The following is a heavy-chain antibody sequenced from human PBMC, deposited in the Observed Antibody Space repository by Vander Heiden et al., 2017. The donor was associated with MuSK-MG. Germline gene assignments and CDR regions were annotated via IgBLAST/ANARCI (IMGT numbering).Heavy chain of an antibody. J-gene: IGHJ4*02. V-gene: IGHV2-70*04. D-gene: IGHD6-13*01. Sequence: HATLKASAPALVNPAQTLTLTCPHPACSPSTGGMRVSWIRQPPGKALEWLARIDWDDGKFYSTSLRTRLIISKDTSKNQVVLTMTKMDPVDTATYYCARLSYSNTWHFDYWGQGTLVTVSS. CDR1: ACSPSTGGMR. CDR2: IDWDDGK. CDR3: ARLSYSNTWHFDY.